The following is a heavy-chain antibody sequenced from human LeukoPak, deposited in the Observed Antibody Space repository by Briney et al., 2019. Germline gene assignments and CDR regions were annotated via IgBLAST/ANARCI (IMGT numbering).Heavy chain of an antibody. J-gene: IGHJ6*03. CDR2: IYYSGST. D-gene: IGHD6-19*01. Sequence: SETLSVTCTVSGGSISSSSYYWGWIRQPPGKGLEWIGSIYYSGSTYYNPSLKSRVTISVDTSKNQFSLKLSSVTAADTAVYYCARENPWLDYYYYYMDVWGKGTTVTVSS. CDR3: ARENPWLDYYYYYMDV. V-gene: IGHV4-39*07. CDR1: GGSISSSSYY.